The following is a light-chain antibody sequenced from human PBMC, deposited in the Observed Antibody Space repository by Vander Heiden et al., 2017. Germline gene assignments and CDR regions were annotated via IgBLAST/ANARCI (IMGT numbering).Light chain of an antibody. J-gene: IGLJ1*01. CDR3: PSYDSLRGQYV. CDR2: DTT. CDR1: SSNIGARYG. V-gene: IGLV1-40*01. Sequence: QSVLTQPPSVSVAPGQRVNIACTGSSSNIGARYGLQWYQQLPGTAPKLLIYDTTHRPSGVPDRFSGSKSGTSGSLAIPGLRAQDESDYYCPSYDSLRGQYVFGAWTKVTVL.